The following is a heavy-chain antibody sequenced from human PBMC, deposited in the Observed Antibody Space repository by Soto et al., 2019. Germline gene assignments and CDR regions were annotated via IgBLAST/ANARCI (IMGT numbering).Heavy chain of an antibody. CDR3: AKVSISKSSAVTFDS. V-gene: IGHV3-30*18. D-gene: IGHD2-15*01. Sequence: QVQLVESGGGMVQPGRSLRLSCAVSGFTFRTYDMHWVRQAPGKGLEWVAVVSYDATYENYADSVKGRFTVSRDNSKSTLYLQMNSLRGGDTAVYYCAKVSISKSSAVTFDSWGRGTLVTVSS. J-gene: IGHJ4*02. CDR2: VSYDATYE. CDR1: GFTFRTYD.